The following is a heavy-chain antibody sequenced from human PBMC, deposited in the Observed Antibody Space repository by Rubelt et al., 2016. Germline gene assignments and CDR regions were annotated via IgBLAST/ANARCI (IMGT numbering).Heavy chain of an antibody. V-gene: IGHV4-39*01. CDR2: SGST. CDR3: ATSTPSEVLLWFGELIYDAFDI. D-gene: IGHD3-10*01. J-gene: IGHJ3*02. Sequence: SGSTYYNPSLKSRVTISVDTSKNQFSLKLSSVTAADTAVYYCATSTPSEVLLWFGELIYDAFDIWGQGTMVTVSS.